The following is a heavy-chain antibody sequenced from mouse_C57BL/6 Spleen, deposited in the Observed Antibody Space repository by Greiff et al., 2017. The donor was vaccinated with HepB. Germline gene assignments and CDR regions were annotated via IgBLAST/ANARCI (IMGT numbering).Heavy chain of an antibody. V-gene: IGHV1-72*01. CDR2: IDPNSGGT. CDR1: GYTFTSYW. Sequence: QVHVKQPGAELVKPGASVKLSCKASGYTFTSYWMHWVKQRPGRGLEWIGRIDPNSGGTKYNEKFKSKATLTVDKPSSTAYMQLSSLTSEDSAVYYCARILYGYDGPYYAMDYWGQGTSVTVSS. CDR3: ARILYGYDGPYYAMDY. D-gene: IGHD2-2*01. J-gene: IGHJ4*01.